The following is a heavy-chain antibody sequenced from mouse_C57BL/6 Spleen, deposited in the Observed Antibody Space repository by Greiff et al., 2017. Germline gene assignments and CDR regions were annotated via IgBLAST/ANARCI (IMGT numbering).Heavy chain of an antibody. CDR1: GFTFTDYY. CDR3: ARSWYYDGYYFDY. J-gene: IGHJ2*01. V-gene: IGHV7-3*01. Sequence: EVKLVESGGGLVQPGGSLSLSCAASGFTFTDYYMSWVRQPPGKALEWLGFIRNKANGYTTEYSASVKGRFTISSDNSHSILDRQMNALRAEDSATYYCARSWYYDGYYFDYWGQGTTLTVSS. D-gene: IGHD1-1*01. CDR2: IRNKANGYTT.